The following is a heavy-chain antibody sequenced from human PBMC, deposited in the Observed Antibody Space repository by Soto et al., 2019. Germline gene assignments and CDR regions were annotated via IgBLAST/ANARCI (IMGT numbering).Heavy chain of an antibody. CDR3: ARGVLRFSRAYFDY. CDR2: INHSGST. J-gene: IGHJ4*02. Sequence: PSETLSLTCAVYGGSFSGYYWSWIRQPPGKGLEWIGEINHSGSTNHNPSLKSRVTISVDTSKNQFSLKLSSVTAADTAVYYCARGVLRFSRAYFDYWGQGTLVTVSS. CDR1: GGSFSGYY. V-gene: IGHV4-34*01. D-gene: IGHD3-3*01.